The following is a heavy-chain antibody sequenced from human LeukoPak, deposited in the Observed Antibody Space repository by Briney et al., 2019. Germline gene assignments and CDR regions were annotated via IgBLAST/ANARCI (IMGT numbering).Heavy chain of an antibody. CDR3: ASSGEKGDYEAFDY. CDR1: GFTFSDYY. J-gene: IGHJ4*02. CDR2: ISSSGSTI. D-gene: IGHD4-17*01. Sequence: GGSLRLSCAASGFTFSDYYMSWIRQAPGKGLEWVSYISSSGSTIYYADSVKGRFTISRDNAKNSLYLQMNSLRAEDTAVYYCASSGEKGDYEAFDYWGQGTLVTVSS. V-gene: IGHV3-11*01.